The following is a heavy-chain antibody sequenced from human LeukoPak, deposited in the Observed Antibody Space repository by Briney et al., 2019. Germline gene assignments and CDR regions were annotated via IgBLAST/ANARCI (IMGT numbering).Heavy chain of an antibody. D-gene: IGHD3-9*01. J-gene: IGHJ6*03. V-gene: IGHV3-74*01. CDR1: GFTFSSYW. CDR2: INSDGSST. CDR3: ARTIDPYYYMDV. Sequence: PGGSLRLSCAASGFTFSSYWMHWVRQAPGKGLVWVSRINSDGSSTSYADSVKGRLTISRDNAKNTLYLQMNSLRAEDTAVYYCARTIDPYYYMDVWGKGTTVTVSS.